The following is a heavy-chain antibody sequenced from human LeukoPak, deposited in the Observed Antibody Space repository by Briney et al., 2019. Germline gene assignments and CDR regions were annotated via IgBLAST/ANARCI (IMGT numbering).Heavy chain of an antibody. CDR3: ARGRYNWNAPAFDI. CDR2: INPNSGGT. D-gene: IGHD1-1*01. J-gene: IGHJ3*02. V-gene: IGHV1-2*02. CDR1: GYTFTGYY. Sequence: GASVKVSCKASGYTFTGYYMHWVRQAPGQGLEWMGWINPNSGGTNYAQKFQGRVTMTRDTSISTAYMELSRLRSDDTAVYYCARGRYNWNAPAFDIWGQGTMVTVSS.